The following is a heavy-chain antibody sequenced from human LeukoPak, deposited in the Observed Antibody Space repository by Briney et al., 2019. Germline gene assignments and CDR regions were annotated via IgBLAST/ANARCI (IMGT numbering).Heavy chain of an antibody. D-gene: IGHD2-21*02. Sequence: GGSLRLSCAASGFTFSSYAMSWVRQAPGKGLEWVSAISGSAGSTYYADSVKGRFTISRDNSKNTLYLQMNSLRAEDTAVYYCAKDPTSAPTLIVVVTYFDYWGQGTLVTVSS. CDR3: AKDPTSAPTLIVVVTYFDY. CDR2: ISGSAGST. CDR1: GFTFSSYA. J-gene: IGHJ4*02. V-gene: IGHV3-23*01.